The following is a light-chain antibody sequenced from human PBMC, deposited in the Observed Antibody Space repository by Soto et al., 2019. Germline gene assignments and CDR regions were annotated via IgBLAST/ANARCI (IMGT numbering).Light chain of an antibody. CDR3: ERWAVSLIVVYV. V-gene: IGLV1-44*01. CDR2: SNN. CDR1: SSNIGSNT. J-gene: IGLJ1*01. Sequence: SVLTQPPSASGTPGQRVTISCSGSSSNIGSNTVNWYQQLPGTAPKLLIYSNNQRPSGVPDRFSGSKSGTSASLAISGLQSEDEADYYCERWAVSLIVVYVFVIWTTVTVL.